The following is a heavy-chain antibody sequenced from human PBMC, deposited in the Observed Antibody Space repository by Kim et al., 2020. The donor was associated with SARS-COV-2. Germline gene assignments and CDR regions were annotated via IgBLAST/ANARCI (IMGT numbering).Heavy chain of an antibody. J-gene: IGHJ3*02. CDR1: GFTFSSYA. CDR3: AKEWEVVVPAADAFDI. Sequence: GGSLRLSCAASGFTFSSYAMSWVRQAPGKGLEWVSAISGSGGSTYYADSVKGRFTISRDNSKNTLYLQMNSLRAEDTAVYYCAKEWEVVVPAADAFDIWGQGTMVTVSS. V-gene: IGHV3-23*01. CDR2: ISGSGGST. D-gene: IGHD2-2*01.